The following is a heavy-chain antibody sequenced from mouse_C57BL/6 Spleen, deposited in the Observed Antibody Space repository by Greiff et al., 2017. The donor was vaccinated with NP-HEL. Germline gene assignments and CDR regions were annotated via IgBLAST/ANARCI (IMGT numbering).Heavy chain of an antibody. D-gene: IGHD1-1*01. Sequence: EVQRVESGEGLVKPGGSLKLSCAASGFTFSSYAMSWVRQTPEKRLEWVAYISSGGDYIYYADTVKGRFTISRDNARNTLYLQMSSLKSEDTAMYYCTRGAVITTVAWYFDVWGTGTTVTVSS. CDR2: ISSGGDYI. CDR3: TRGAVITTVAWYFDV. CDR1: GFTFSSYA. V-gene: IGHV5-9-1*02. J-gene: IGHJ1*03.